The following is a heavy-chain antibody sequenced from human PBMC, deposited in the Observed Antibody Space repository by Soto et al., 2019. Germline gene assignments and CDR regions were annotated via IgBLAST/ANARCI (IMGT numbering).Heavy chain of an antibody. V-gene: IGHV4-61*01. CDR3: AGDRAYYYCCGRKRTDPHYEEKKEAATNYYYYYGMDV. D-gene: IGHD3-10*01. Sequence: SETLSLTCTVSGGSVSSGSYYWSWIRQPPGKGLEWIGYIYYSGSTNYNPSLKSRVTISVDTSKNQFSLKLSSVTAADTAVYYCAGDRAYYYCCGRKRTDPHYEEKKEAATNYYYYYGMDVWGQGTTVTVSS. CDR1: GGSVSSGSYY. J-gene: IGHJ6*02. CDR2: IYYSGST.